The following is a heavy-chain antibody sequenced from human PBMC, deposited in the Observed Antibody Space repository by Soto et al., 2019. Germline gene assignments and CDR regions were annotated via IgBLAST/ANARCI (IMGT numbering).Heavy chain of an antibody. J-gene: IGHJ4*02. CDR2: ISAYNGNT. CDR3: ARVSLGSYDFWSGYYDFDY. D-gene: IGHD3-3*01. CDR1: GYTFTSYG. Sequence: GASVKVSCKASGYTFTSYGISWVRQAPGQGLEWMGWISAYNGNTNYAQKLQGRVTMTTDTSTSTAYMELRSLRSDDTAVYYCARVSLGSYDFWSGYYDFDYWGQGTLVTVSS. V-gene: IGHV1-18*01.